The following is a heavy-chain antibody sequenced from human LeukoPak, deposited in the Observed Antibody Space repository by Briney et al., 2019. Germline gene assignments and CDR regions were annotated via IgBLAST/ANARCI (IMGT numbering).Heavy chain of an antibody. J-gene: IGHJ4*02. CDR2: VNPNNGGT. CDR3: ASGPSLGTTHPYFDY. V-gene: IGHV1-2*02. Sequence: ASVKVSCKVSGYTFTGYYMHWLRQAPGQGLEWMGWVNPNNGGTNYAQRFQGRVTMTGDTSISTAYMELSRLRFDDTAVYYCASGPSLGTTHPYFDYWGQGTLVTVSS. CDR1: GYTFTGYY. D-gene: IGHD2-15*01.